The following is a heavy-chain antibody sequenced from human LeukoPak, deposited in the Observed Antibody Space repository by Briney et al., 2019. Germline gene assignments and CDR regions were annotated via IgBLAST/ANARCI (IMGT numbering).Heavy chain of an antibody. CDR2: INPNSGGT. CDR3: ARDEANYYGSGSYFDY. J-gene: IGHJ4*02. V-gene: IGHV1-2*02. Sequence: ASVKVSCKTSGYTFTDYYIHWVRQAPGQGLEWMGWINPNSGGTNYPQKFQGRVTMTRDTSISTAYMELSRLRSDDTAVYYCARDEANYYGSGSYFDYWGQGTLVTVS. CDR1: GYTFTDYY. D-gene: IGHD3-10*01.